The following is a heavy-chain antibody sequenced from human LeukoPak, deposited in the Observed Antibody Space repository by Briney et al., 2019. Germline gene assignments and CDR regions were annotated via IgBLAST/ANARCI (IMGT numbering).Heavy chain of an antibody. CDR1: GGTFSSYT. V-gene: IGHV1-69*02. J-gene: IGHJ4*02. Sequence: GASVKVSCKASGGTFSSYTISWVRQAPGQGLEWTGRIIPILGIANYAQKFQGRVTVTADKSTSTAYMELSSLRSEDTAVYYCATRGILIVGATTPFDYWGQGTLVTVSS. D-gene: IGHD1-26*01. CDR3: ATRGILIVGATTPFDY. CDR2: IIPILGIA.